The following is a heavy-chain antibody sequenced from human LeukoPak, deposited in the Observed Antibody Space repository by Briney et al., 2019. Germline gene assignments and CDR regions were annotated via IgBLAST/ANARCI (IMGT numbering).Heavy chain of an antibody. CDR1: GGSFSGYY. CDR3: ARGRSYSRRNWFDP. J-gene: IGHJ5*02. Sequence: SETLSLTCAVYGGSFSGYYWSWIRQPPGKGLEWIGEINHSGSTNYNPSLKSRVTISVDTSKNQFSLKLSSVTAADTAVYYCARGRSYSRRNWFDPWGQGTLVTVSS. D-gene: IGHD6-13*01. V-gene: IGHV4-34*01. CDR2: INHSGST.